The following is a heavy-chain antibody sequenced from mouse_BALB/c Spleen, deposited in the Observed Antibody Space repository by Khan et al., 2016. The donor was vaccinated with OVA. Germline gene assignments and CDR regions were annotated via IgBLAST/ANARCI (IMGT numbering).Heavy chain of an antibody. J-gene: IGHJ4*01. CDR3: ARGDYYGTYAMDF. V-gene: IGHV1S50*01. CDR2: IYTGNVKT. D-gene: IGHD1-1*01. CDR1: GSTFTNYY. Sequence: QVQLQQSGPELVKPGASVRISCKASGSTFTNYYIHWVKKRPGQGLEWIGWIYTGNVKTNYNENFKGKATLTADKSSSTAYMLLSSLTSEDSAVXFCARGDYYGTYAMDFLCQVTSVIVSS.